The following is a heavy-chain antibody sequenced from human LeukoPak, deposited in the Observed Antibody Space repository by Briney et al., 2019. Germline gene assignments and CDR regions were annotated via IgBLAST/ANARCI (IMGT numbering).Heavy chain of an antibody. Sequence: ETLSLTCTVSGGSISSSSYYWGWVRQAPGKGLEWVSAISGSGGSTYYADSVKGRFTISRDNSKNTLYLQMNSLRAEDTAVYYCAKDIRGWPFDYWGQGTLVTVSS. J-gene: IGHJ4*02. CDR3: AKDIRGWPFDY. D-gene: IGHD6-19*01. V-gene: IGHV3-23*01. CDR2: ISGSGGST. CDR1: GGSISSSSYY.